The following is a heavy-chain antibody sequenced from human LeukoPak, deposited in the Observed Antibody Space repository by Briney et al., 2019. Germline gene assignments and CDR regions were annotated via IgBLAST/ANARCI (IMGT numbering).Heavy chain of an antibody. CDR2: INHSGST. V-gene: IGHV4-34*01. Sequence: PSETLSLTCAVYGGSFSGYYWSWIRQPPGKGLEWIGEINHSGSTNYNPSLKSRVTISVDTSKNQFSLKLSSVTAADTAVYYCARGHLGQNYDFWSGSRPGYCFDYWGQGTLVTVSS. CDR1: GGSFSGYY. D-gene: IGHD3-3*01. CDR3: ARGHLGQNYDFWSGSRPGYCFDY. J-gene: IGHJ4*02.